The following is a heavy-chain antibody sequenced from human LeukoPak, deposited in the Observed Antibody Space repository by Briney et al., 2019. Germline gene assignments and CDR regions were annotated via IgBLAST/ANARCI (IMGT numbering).Heavy chain of an antibody. CDR3: ARVPGDGSNYGFDY. CDR1: GFTFSSYA. Sequence: GGSLRLSCAASGFTFSSYAMHWVRQAPGKGLEWVAVISYDGSNKYYADSVKGRFTISRDNAKNSLYLQMNSLRVEDTAVYYCARVPGDGSNYGFDYWGQGTLVTVSS. D-gene: IGHD5-24*01. V-gene: IGHV3-30*14. CDR2: ISYDGSNK. J-gene: IGHJ4*02.